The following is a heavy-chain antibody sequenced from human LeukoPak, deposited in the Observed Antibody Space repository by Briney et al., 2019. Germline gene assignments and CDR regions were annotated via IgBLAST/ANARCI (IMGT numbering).Heavy chain of an antibody. D-gene: IGHD1-26*01. CDR1: GFTFSDYY. J-gene: IGHJ4*02. V-gene: IGHV3-11*01. CDR3: AKGGKWDVTPFDY. Sequence: GGSLRLSCAASGFTFSDYYMSWIRQAPGKGLEWVSYISSSGSTIYYADSVKGRFTNSRDNAKNSLYLQMNSLRAEDTAVYYCAKGGKWDVTPFDYWGQGTLVTVSS. CDR2: ISSSGSTI.